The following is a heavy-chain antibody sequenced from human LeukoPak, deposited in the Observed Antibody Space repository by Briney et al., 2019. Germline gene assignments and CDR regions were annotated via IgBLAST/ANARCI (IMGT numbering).Heavy chain of an antibody. CDR3: AREDSGSGSYYN. CDR2: KSYDGSNK. V-gene: IGHV3-30-3*01. CDR1: GFTFSSYA. D-gene: IGHD3-10*01. J-gene: IGHJ4*02. Sequence: GGSLRLSCAASGFTFSSYAMHWVRQAPGKGLEWVAVKSYDGSNKYYADSVKGQFTISRDNSKNTLYLQMNSLRAEDTAVYYCAREDSGSGSYYNWGQGTLVTVSS.